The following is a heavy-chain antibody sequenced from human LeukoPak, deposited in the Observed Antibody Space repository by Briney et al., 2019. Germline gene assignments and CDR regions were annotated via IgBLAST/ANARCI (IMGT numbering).Heavy chain of an antibody. CDR2: ISAYNGNT. Sequence: ASVKVSCKASGYTFTSYGISWVRQAPGQGLEWMGWISAYNGNTNYAQKLQGRVTMTTDTSTSTAYMELRSLRSDDTAVYYCARDLLPRGWLQSYYYGMDVWGQGTTVTVPS. J-gene: IGHJ6*02. D-gene: IGHD5-24*01. CDR3: ARDLLPRGWLQSYYYGMDV. V-gene: IGHV1-18*01. CDR1: GYTFTSYG.